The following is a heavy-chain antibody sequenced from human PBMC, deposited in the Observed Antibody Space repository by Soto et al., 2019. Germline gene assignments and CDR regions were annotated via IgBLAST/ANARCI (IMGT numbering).Heavy chain of an antibody. Sequence: QVQLVQSGAEVKKPGSSVKVSCTASGDTFSSFTISWLRQAPGQGLEWMGGFIPVFGTTDYEQRFQGRVTITADASTNTAYMELSSLRSADTAVYYCATSSPYILLPGNMYYYAMDVWGQGTTVTVSS. CDR3: ATSSPYILLPGNMYYYAMDV. V-gene: IGHV1-69*01. CDR1: GDTFSSFT. CDR2: FIPVFGTT. D-gene: IGHD3-22*01. J-gene: IGHJ6*02.